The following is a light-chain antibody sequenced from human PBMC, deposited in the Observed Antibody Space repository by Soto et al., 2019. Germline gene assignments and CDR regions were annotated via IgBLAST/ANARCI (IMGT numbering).Light chain of an antibody. J-gene: IGKJ1*01. Sequence: DIQMTQSPSSLSASVGDRVTITCRASQGIRNDLGWYQQKPGKAPKRLIYAASSLQSGVPSRFSGSGSGTEFTLTISXXQXXXXXXXXXXXXXXYLWTFGQGTKVEIK. V-gene: IGKV1-17*01. CDR2: AAS. CDR3: XXXXXYLWT. CDR1: QGIRND.